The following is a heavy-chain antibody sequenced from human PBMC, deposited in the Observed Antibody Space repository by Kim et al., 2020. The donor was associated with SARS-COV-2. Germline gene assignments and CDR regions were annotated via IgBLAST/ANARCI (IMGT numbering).Heavy chain of an antibody. CDR2: IKSKTDGGTT. V-gene: IGHV3-15*01. CDR3: TTEWGYSGYESRYYYGMDV. CDR1: GFTFSNAW. J-gene: IGHJ6*02. D-gene: IGHD5-12*01. Sequence: GGSLRLSCAASGFTFSNAWMSWVRQAPGKGLEWVGRIKSKTDGGTTDYAAPVKGRFTISRDDSKNTLYLQMNSLKTEDTAVYYCTTEWGYSGYESRYYYGMDVWGQGTTVTVSS.